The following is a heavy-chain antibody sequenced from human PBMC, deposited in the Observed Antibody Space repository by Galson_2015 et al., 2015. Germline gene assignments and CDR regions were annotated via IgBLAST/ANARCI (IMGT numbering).Heavy chain of an antibody. CDR2: FDPEDGET. CDR3: ARVYDSSGYDGYFQH. CDR1: GYTLTELS. J-gene: IGHJ1*01. Sequence: SVKVSCKVSGYTLTELSMHWVRQAPGKGLEWMGGFDPEDGETIYAQKFQGRVTMTEDTSTDTAYMELSSLRSEDTAVYYCARVYDSSGYDGYFQHWGQGTLVTVSS. V-gene: IGHV1-24*01. D-gene: IGHD3-22*01.